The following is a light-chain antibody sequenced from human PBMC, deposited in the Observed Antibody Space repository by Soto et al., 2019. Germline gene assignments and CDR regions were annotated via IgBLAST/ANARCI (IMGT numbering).Light chain of an antibody. V-gene: IGKV3-20*01. J-gene: IGKJ1*01. CDR1: QSVSSSY. Sequence: EIVLTQSPGTLSLSPGERATLSCRASQSVSSSYLAWYQQKPGQAPRLLIYGASSRATGIPDRLSVSGSGTDFTLTISRLEPEDFAVYYCQQYGSSGWTFGQGTKVEIK. CDR3: QQYGSSGWT. CDR2: GAS.